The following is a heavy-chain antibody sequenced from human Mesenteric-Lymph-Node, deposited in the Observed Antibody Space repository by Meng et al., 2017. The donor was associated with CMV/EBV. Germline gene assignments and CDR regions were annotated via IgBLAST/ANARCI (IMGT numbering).Heavy chain of an antibody. J-gene: IGHJ6*02. D-gene: IGHD3-3*01. CDR3: ARVGGTYYDFWSGHRASGYGMDV. CDR2: MNPNSGNT. V-gene: IGHV1-8*01. CDR1: GDTFSKYA. Sequence: ASVKVSCKAFGDTFSKYAISWVRQAPGQGLEWVGWMNPNSGNTGYAQKFQGRVTMTRNTSISTAYMELSSLRSEDTAVYYCARVGGTYYDFWSGHRASGYGMDVWGQGTTVTVSS.